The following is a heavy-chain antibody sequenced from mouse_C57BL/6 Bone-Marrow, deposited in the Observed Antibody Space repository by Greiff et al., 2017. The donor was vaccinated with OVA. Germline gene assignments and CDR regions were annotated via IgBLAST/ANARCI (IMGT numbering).Heavy chain of an antibody. CDR1: GYTFTDYY. Sequence: EVQLQQSGPELVKPGASVKISCKASGYTFTDYYMNWVKQSHGKSLEWIGDINPNNGGTSYNQKFKGKATLTVDKSSSTAYMELRSLTSEDSAVYYCARSGDGYYEAYWGQGTLVTVSA. CDR3: ARSGDGYYEAY. CDR2: INPNNGGT. D-gene: IGHD2-3*01. V-gene: IGHV1-26*01. J-gene: IGHJ3*01.